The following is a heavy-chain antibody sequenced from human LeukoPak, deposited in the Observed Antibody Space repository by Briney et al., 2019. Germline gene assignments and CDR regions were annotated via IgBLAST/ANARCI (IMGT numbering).Heavy chain of an antibody. CDR2: IYYSGST. Sequence: SETLSLTCTVSGGSISSYYWSWIRQPPGKGLEWIGYIYYSGSTNYNPSLKSRVTISVDTSKNQFSLKLSSVTAADTAVYYCARQGSSGWYYFDYWGQGTLVTVSS. CDR1: GGSISSYY. CDR3: ARQGSSGWYYFDY. J-gene: IGHJ4*02. V-gene: IGHV4-59*08. D-gene: IGHD6-19*01.